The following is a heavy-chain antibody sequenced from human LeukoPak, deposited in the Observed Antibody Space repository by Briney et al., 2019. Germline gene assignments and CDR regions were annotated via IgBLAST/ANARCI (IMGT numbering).Heavy chain of an antibody. CDR3: ARAEDRDGYNLLGYYFDY. J-gene: IGHJ4*02. Sequence: SETLSLTCTVSGGSISSYYWSWIRQPPGKGLEWIGYIYYSGSTNYNPSLKSRVTISVDTSKNQFSLKLSSVTAADTAVYYCARAEDRDGYNLLGYYFDYWGQGTLVTVSS. V-gene: IGHV4-59*01. CDR1: GGSISSYY. CDR2: IYYSGST. D-gene: IGHD5-24*01.